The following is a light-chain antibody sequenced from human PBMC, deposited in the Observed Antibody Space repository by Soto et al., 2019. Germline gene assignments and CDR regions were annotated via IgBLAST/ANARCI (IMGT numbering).Light chain of an antibody. CDR3: AAWDDSLNGPV. CDR1: SSNIGNNA. Sequence: QSVLTQPPSVSAAPGQKVTISCSGSSSNIGNNAVNWYQQLPGKAPKLLIHDDNRESSGVSHRFSGSNSGTSASLAISDLQVEDEAHYYCAAWDDSLNGPVFGGGTKLTVL. CDR2: DDN. V-gene: IGLV1-36*01. J-gene: IGLJ3*02.